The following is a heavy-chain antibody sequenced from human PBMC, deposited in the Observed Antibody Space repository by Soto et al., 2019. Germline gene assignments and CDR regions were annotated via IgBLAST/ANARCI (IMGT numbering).Heavy chain of an antibody. CDR2: ISYDGSNK. CDR1: GFTFSSYA. Sequence: PGGSLRLSCASSGFTFSSYAMHWVRQAPGKGLEWVAVISYDGSNKYYADSVKGRFTISRDNSKNTLYLQMNSLRAEDTAVYYCARDHGGYSGYDAYYYYGMDVWGQGTTVTVSS. CDR3: ARDHGGYSGYDAYYYYGMDV. J-gene: IGHJ6*02. V-gene: IGHV3-30-3*01. D-gene: IGHD5-12*01.